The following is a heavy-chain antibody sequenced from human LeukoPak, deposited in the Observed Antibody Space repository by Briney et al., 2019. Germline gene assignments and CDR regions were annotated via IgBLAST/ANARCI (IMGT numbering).Heavy chain of an antibody. CDR2: ISSSSSYT. V-gene: IGHV3-11*05. D-gene: IGHD3-10*01. Sequence: GESLRLSCAASGFTFSDYYMSWIRQAPGKGLEWVSYISSSSSYTNYADSVKGRFTISRDNAKNSLYLQMNSLRAEDTAVYYCARVPLWFGELVAFDIWGQGTMVTVSS. CDR3: ARVPLWFGELVAFDI. J-gene: IGHJ3*02. CDR1: GFTFSDYY.